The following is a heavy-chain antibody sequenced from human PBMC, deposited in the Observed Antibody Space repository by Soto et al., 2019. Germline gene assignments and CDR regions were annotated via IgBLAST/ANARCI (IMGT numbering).Heavy chain of an antibody. CDR3: VRDGYYYGSGSYYDGDY. V-gene: IGHV1-69*01. CDR2: IIPIFGTA. J-gene: IGHJ4*02. D-gene: IGHD3-10*01. Sequence: QVQLVQSGAEVKKPGSSVKVSCKASGGTFSSYAISWVRQAPGQGLEWMGGIIPIFGTANYAQKFQGRVTITADESTSTAYMELSSLRSEDTAVYYCVRDGYYYGSGSYYDGDYWGQGTLVTVSS. CDR1: GGTFSSYA.